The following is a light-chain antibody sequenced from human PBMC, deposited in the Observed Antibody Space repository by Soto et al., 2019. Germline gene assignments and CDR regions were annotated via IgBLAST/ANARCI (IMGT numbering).Light chain of an antibody. CDR1: QSVSSY. J-gene: IGKJ5*01. CDR2: DAS. CDR3: QQRSNWPFT. Sequence: EIVLTQSPATRSLSPGERATLSGRASQSVSSYLAWYQQKPGQAPRLLIYDASNRATGIPARFSGSGSGTDFTLTISSLEPEDFAVYYCQQRSNWPFTFGQGTRLEIK. V-gene: IGKV3-11*01.